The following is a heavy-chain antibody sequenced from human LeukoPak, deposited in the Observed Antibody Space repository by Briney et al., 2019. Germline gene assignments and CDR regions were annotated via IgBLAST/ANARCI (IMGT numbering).Heavy chain of an antibody. CDR2: VSGTGGRT. CDR3: VKASSSSPQYNWFDT. Sequence: GGSLRLSCAASGFTFSTYAMSWVRQAPGKGLEWVSVVSGTGGRTYYADSVKGRFTISRDNSKNTLYLQMNSLRAEDTALYYCVKASSSSPQYNWFDTWGQGTLVTVSS. CDR1: GFTFSTYA. D-gene: IGHD6-6*01. J-gene: IGHJ5*02. V-gene: IGHV3-23*01.